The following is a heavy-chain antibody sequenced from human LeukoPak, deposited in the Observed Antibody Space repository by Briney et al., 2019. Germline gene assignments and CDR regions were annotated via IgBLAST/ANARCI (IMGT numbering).Heavy chain of an antibody. D-gene: IGHD3-22*01. CDR1: GFTVSSNY. V-gene: IGHV3-53*01. CDR2: IYSGGST. Sequence: QPGGSLRLSCAASGFTVSSNYMSWVRQAPGKGLEWVSVIYSGGSTYYADSVKGRFTISRDNSKNTLYLQMNSLRAEDTAVYYCARDDPWGYYDSSGYSDGGDYWGQGTLVTVSS. J-gene: IGHJ4*02. CDR3: ARDDPWGYYDSSGYSDGGDY.